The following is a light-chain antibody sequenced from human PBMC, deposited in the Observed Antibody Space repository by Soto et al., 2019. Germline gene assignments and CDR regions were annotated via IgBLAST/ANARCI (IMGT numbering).Light chain of an antibody. Sequence: EIVITQSPVTLSVSPGGRATLSCRASQTLSNSFIAWYQQKPGQAPRLIIYDTSSRETGVPDRYSASGPGTEFTLTISRLEPEDFAVFFCQQYGTSEIIFGQGTRLEIK. CDR2: DTS. J-gene: IGKJ5*01. CDR1: QTLSNSF. V-gene: IGKV3-20*01. CDR3: QQYGTSEII.